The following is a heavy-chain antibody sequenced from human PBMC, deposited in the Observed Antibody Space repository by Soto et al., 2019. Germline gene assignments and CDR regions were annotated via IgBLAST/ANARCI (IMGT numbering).Heavy chain of an antibody. D-gene: IGHD1-1*01. CDR3: ARRTAETNVDY. CDR2: INHSGTT. J-gene: IGHJ4*02. V-gene: IGHV4-34*01. CDR1: GESFSGYF. Sequence: QVQLQQWGAGLLKPSETLSLTCAVYGESFSGYFWTWIRQPPGKGLEWSGEINHSGTTKSNPSLKRRVTISVDTSKNQLSLKLRSVSAADTAVYYCARRTAETNVDYWGQGNLVTVSS.